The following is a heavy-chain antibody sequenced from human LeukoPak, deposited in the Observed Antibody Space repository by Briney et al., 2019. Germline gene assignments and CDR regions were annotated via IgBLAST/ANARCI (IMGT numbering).Heavy chain of an antibody. CDR2: FHPEDGET. CDR1: GYTLTELS. V-gene: IGHV1-24*01. D-gene: IGHD3-22*01. Sequence: ASVTVSCKVSGYTLTELSMHWVRQAAGKGREWMGGFHPEDGETIYAKKFQGRVTMTEDTSTDTAYMELSSLRSEDTAVYYCATVGTYYYDSSGLDYWGQGTLVTVSS. CDR3: ATVGTYYYDSSGLDY. J-gene: IGHJ4*02.